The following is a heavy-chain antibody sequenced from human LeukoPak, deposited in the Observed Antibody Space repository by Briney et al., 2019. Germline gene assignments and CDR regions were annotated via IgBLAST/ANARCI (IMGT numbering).Heavy chain of an antibody. D-gene: IGHD3-10*01. CDR2: IYPGDSDT. V-gene: IGHV5-51*01. Sequence: GESLKISCKGSGYSFTSYWIAWVRQMPGKGLEWMGIIYPGDSDTRYSPSFQGQVTMSADKSITTAYLQWSSLKASDTAMYYCARHGSGSKFLGIPIDYWGQGTLVTVSS. CDR1: GYSFTSYW. CDR3: ARHGSGSKFLGIPIDY. J-gene: IGHJ4*02.